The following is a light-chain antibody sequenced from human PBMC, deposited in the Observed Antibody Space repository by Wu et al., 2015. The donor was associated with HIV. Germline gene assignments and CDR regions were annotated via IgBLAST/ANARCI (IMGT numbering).Light chain of an antibody. CDR1: ESVGGD. Sequence: EVVMTQSPATLSVSPGERATLACRASESVGGDVAWYQQKPGQAPRLLIYGASTRATGVPVRFSGSGSETEFTLTISSLQSEDFAVYYCQQYATSPLNFGGGTKVQIK. J-gene: IGKJ4*01. V-gene: IGKV3-15*01. CDR3: QQYATSPLN. CDR2: GAS.